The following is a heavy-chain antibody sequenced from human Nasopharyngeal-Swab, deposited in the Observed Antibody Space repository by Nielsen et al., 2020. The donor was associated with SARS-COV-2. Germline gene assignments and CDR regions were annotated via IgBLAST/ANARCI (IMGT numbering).Heavy chain of an antibody. D-gene: IGHD3-22*01. Sequence: SETLSLTCTVSGGSISSGGYYWSWIRQHPGKGLEWIGYIYYSGSTYYNPSLKSRVTISVDTPKNQFSLKLSSVTAADTAVYYCARATITMIVVVDAFDIWGQGTMVTVSS. CDR1: GGSISSGGYY. CDR3: ARATITMIVVVDAFDI. CDR2: IYYSGST. V-gene: IGHV4-31*03. J-gene: IGHJ3*02.